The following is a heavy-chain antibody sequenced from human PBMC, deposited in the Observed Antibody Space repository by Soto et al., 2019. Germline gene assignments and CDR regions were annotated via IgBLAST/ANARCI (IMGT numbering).Heavy chain of an antibody. CDR3: ARDSSGAGGWFDP. CDR1: GYTFTSYA. J-gene: IGHJ5*02. D-gene: IGHD3-10*01. V-gene: IGHV1-3*01. Sequence: ASVKVSCKASGYTFTSYAMHWVRQAPGQRLEWMGWINAGNGNTKYSQKFQGRVTITRDTSASTAYMELSRLRSEDTAVYYCARDSSGAGGWFDPWGQGTLVTVSS. CDR2: INAGNGNT.